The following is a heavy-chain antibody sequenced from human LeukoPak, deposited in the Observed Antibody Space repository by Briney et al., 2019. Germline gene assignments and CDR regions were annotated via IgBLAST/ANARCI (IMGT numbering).Heavy chain of an antibody. CDR1: GFTFSHYG. CDR3: ARDPSLRATLDY. Sequence: GGSLRLSCAASGFTFSHYGMHWVRQAPGKGLEWVEIIWYDGNNKYYADSVKGRFTISRDNSKNTLDLQMNSLRVEDTAVYYCARDPSLRATLDYWGQGTLVTVSS. CDR2: IWYDGNNK. J-gene: IGHJ4*02. D-gene: IGHD5/OR15-5a*01. V-gene: IGHV3-33*01.